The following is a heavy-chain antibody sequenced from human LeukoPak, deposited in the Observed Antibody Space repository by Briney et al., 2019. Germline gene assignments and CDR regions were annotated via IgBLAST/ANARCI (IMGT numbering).Heavy chain of an antibody. J-gene: IGHJ5*02. CDR1: GFTFSRYA. CDR2: ISGSDAST. D-gene: IGHD3-10*01. V-gene: IGHV3-23*01. Sequence: GGSLRLSCAASGFTFSRYAMSWVRQAPGKGLEWVSAISGSDASTYYADSVEGRFTISRDNSKNTLYLQMNSLKTEDTAVYYCTTDRSGSYFPNWFDPWGQGTLVTVSS. CDR3: TTDRSGSYFPNWFDP.